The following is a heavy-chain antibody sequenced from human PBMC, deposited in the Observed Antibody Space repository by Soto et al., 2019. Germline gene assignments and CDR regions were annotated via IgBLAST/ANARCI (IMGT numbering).Heavy chain of an antibody. CDR3: ARCGGLYYYYGMDV. J-gene: IGHJ6*02. CDR2: IYYSGST. Sequence: LSLTCTVSGGSISSGGYYWSWIRQHPGKGLEWIGYIYYSGSTYYNPSLKSRVTISVDTSKNQFSLKLSSVTAADTAVYYCARCGGLYYYYGMDVWGQGTTVTVSS. V-gene: IGHV4-31*03. CDR1: GGSISSGGYY. D-gene: IGHD3-10*01.